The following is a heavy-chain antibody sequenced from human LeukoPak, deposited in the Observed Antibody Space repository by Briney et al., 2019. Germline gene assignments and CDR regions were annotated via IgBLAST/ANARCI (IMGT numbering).Heavy chain of an antibody. V-gene: IGHV4-39*07. CDR2: IYYSGST. CDR1: GGSISSSSYY. CDR3: ARVLSSSWRKVNWFDP. J-gene: IGHJ5*02. Sequence: PSETLSLTCTVSGGSISSSSYYWGWIRQPPGKGLEWIGSIYYSGSTYYNPSLKSRVTISVDTSKNQFSLKLSSVTAADTAVYYCARVLSSSWRKVNWFDPWGQGTLVTVSS. D-gene: IGHD6-13*01.